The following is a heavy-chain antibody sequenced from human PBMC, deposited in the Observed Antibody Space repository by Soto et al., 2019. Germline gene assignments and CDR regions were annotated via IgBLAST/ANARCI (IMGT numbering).Heavy chain of an antibody. CDR2: IYSIGNT. CDR1: GASIRSSAY. Sequence: PSETLSLTCTVSGASIRSSAYWGWIRQPPGKGLEWIGSIYSIGNTYYNPSLKSGVTISADTSKNQFSLKLSSVTAADTAVYYCARQGLFRFFDWLPRDYYYYGMDVWGQGTTVTVSS. J-gene: IGHJ6*02. V-gene: IGHV4-39*01. D-gene: IGHD3-9*01. CDR3: ARQGLFRFFDWLPRDYYYYGMDV.